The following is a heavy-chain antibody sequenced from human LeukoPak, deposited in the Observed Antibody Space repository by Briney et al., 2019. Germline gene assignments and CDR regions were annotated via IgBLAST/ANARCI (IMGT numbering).Heavy chain of an antibody. D-gene: IGHD3-22*01. CDR3: AQTSYYYDSSVHDY. Sequence: PGGSLRLSCAASGFTVSSNYMSWVRQAPGKGLEWVSVIYSGGSTYYADSVKGRFTISRDNSKNTLYLQMNSLRAEDTAVYYCAQTSYYYDSSVHDYWGQGTLVTVSS. CDR1: GFTVSSNY. CDR2: IYSGGST. V-gene: IGHV3-53*01. J-gene: IGHJ4*02.